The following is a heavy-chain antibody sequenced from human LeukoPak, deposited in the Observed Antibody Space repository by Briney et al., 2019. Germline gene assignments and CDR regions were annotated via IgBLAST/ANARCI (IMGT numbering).Heavy chain of an antibody. Sequence: GGSLRLSCAASGFTFSSYSMNWVRQAPGKGLEWVSSISSSSSYIYYADPVKGRFTISRDNAKNSLYLQMNSLRAEDTAVYYCARGYSSSPNFDYWGQGTLVTVSS. J-gene: IGHJ4*02. CDR1: GFTFSSYS. D-gene: IGHD6-6*01. CDR3: ARGYSSSPNFDY. V-gene: IGHV3-21*01. CDR2: ISSSSSYI.